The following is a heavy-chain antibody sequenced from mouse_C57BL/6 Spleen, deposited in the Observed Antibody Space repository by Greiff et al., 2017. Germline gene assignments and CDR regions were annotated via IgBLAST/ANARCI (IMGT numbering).Heavy chain of an antibody. CDR3: ACDYPY. V-gene: IGHV1-69*01. CDR2: IDPSDSFT. D-gene: IGHD2-4*01. J-gene: IGHJ3*01. CDR1: GYTFTSYW. Sequence: QVQLQQPGAELVMPGASVKLSCKASGYTFTSYWMHWVKQRPGHGLEWIGEIDPSDSFTNYNQKFKGKSTLPVDKSSSTAYMQLSSLTSEDSAVYYWACDYPYWGQGTLVTVSA.